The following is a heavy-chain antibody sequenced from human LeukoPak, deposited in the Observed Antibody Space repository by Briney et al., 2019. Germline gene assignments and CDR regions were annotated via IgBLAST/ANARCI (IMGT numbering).Heavy chain of an antibody. V-gene: IGHV1-18*01. CDR2: RSIYNGNT. Sequence: GASVKVSCKASGYDFINYGISWVRQAPGQGLEWMGWRSIYNGNTDYKLQGRVTMTTDTSTNTTYMELSSLRSEDTAVYYCASEGALFCSGGSCYRPRAVSYWGQGTLVTVSS. D-gene: IGHD2-15*01. J-gene: IGHJ4*02. CDR1: GYDFINYG. CDR3: ASEGALFCSGGSCYRPRAVSY.